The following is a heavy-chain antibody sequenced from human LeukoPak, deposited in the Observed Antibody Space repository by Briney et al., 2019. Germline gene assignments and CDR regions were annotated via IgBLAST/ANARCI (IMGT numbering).Heavy chain of an antibody. J-gene: IGHJ4*02. D-gene: IGHD3-3*01. Sequence: ASVKVSCKASGYTFTGYYMHWVRQAPGQGLEWMGWINPNSGGTNYAQKFQGRVTMTRDTSISTAYMELSRLRSDDTAVYYCASEITIFGVVIIDWGQGTLVTVSS. CDR2: INPNSGGT. V-gene: IGHV1-2*02. CDR3: ASEITIFGVVIID. CDR1: GYTFTGYY.